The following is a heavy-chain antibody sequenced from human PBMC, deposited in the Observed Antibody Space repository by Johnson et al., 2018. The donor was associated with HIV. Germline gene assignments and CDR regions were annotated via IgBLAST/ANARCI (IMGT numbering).Heavy chain of an antibody. CDR3: ARVRGGTGHGAFDI. J-gene: IGHJ3*02. CDR2: ISGSGGST. CDR1: GFPFIRSA. Sequence: VQLVESGGGLVQPGGSLRLSCAASGFPFIRSALISFLHSPGHVLEWVSAISGSGGSTYYADSVKGRFTISRDTSNTTLYLQMNSLRTEDTAVYYCARVRGGTGHGAFDIWGQGTMVTVSS. V-gene: IGHV3-23*04.